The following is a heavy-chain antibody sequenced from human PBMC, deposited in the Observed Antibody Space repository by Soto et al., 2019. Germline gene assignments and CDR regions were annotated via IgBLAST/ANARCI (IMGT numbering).Heavy chain of an antibody. CDR2: IIPIFGTA. CDR1: GGTFSSYA. V-gene: IGHV1-69*01. D-gene: IGHD6-19*01. CDR3: AREKPRGEWLAPTRNWFDP. J-gene: IGHJ5*02. Sequence: QVQLVQSGAEVKKPGSSVKVSCKASGGTFSSYAISWVRQAPGQGLEWMGGIIPIFGTANYAQKFQGRVTITADESTSTAYMELSSLRSEDTAVYYCAREKPRGEWLAPTRNWFDPWGQGTLVTVSS.